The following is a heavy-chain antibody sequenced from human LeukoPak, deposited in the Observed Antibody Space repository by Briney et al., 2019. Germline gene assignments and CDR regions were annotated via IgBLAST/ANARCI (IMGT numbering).Heavy chain of an antibody. V-gene: IGHV4-39*07. J-gene: IGHJ4*02. D-gene: IGHD3-22*01. Sequence: WVRQAPGKGLEWIGSIYYSGSTYYNPSLKSRVTISVDTSKNQFSLKLSSVTAADTAVYYCAREDSQYYYDSSGYPGYWGQGTLVTVSS. CDR3: AREDSQYYYDSSGYPGY. CDR2: IYYSGST.